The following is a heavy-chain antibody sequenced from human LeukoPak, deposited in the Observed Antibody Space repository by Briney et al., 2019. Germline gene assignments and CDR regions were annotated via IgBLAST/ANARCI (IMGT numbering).Heavy chain of an antibody. J-gene: IGHJ3*01. CDR2: IFGSGGSP. CDR3: ARERYGTLAFDL. Sequence: GGSLRLSCEASGFTFGSHAMYWVRQAPGKGLEWVAGIFGSGGSPHYADPVKGRFTISRGNSRNTVYLQINSLRAEDTAVYYCARERYGTLAFDLWGQGTMVTVSS. CDR1: GFTFGSHA. V-gene: IGHV3-23*01. D-gene: IGHD4-17*01.